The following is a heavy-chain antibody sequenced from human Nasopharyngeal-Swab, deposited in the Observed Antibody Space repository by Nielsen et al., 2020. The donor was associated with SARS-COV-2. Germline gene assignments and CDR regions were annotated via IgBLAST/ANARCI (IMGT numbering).Heavy chain of an antibody. CDR3: TLRRSGLYFLYYYYGMDV. J-gene: IGHJ6*02. CDR1: GLTLSNAW. V-gene: IGHV3-15*01. Sequence: GRSLRPSCAVSGLTLSNAWMSWVRQAPGKWLEWVGRTLSKTDGRTTDYAAPVKGRFTIPRDDSKNTLYLQMNSLKTEDTAVYYCTLRRSGLYFLYYYYGMDVWGQGTTVTVSS. D-gene: IGHD6-19*01. CDR2: TLSKTDGRTT.